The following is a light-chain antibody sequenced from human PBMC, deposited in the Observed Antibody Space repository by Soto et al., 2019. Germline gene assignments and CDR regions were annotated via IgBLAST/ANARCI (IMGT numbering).Light chain of an antibody. CDR3: QQYGSSPGT. J-gene: IGKJ1*01. CDR2: GAS. Sequence: EIVLTQSPGTLSLSPGERATLSCRASQSVSSSYLAWYQQKPGQAPRLLIYGASSRATGIPDRFSGSGSGTDFPPTISRLEPEDFAVYYCQQYGSSPGTFGQGTKVE. V-gene: IGKV3-20*01. CDR1: QSVSSSY.